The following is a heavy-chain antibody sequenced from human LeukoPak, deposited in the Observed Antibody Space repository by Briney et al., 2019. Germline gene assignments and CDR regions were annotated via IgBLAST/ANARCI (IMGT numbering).Heavy chain of an antibody. V-gene: IGHV4-61*02. CDR2: IYTSGST. Sequence: SETLSLTCTVSGGSISSGSYYWSWIRQPAGKGLEWIGRIYTSGSTNYNPSLKSRVTISVDTSKNQFSLKLSSVTAADTAVYYCARGYIGRGNYDYYYMDVWGKGTTVTVSS. D-gene: IGHD3-16*01. CDR3: ARGYIGRGNYDYYYMDV. J-gene: IGHJ6*03. CDR1: GGSISSGSYY.